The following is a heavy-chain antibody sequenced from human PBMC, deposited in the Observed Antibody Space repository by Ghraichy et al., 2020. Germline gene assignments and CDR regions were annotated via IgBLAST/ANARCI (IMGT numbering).Heavy chain of an antibody. CDR2: IYYSGST. D-gene: IGHD5-24*01. Sequence: SETLSLTCTVSGGSISSYYWSWIRQPPGKGLEWIGYIYYSGSTNYNPSLKSRVTISVDTSKNQFSLKLSSVTAADTAVYYCARGDYGRWLLIDIWGQGTMVTVSS. V-gene: IGHV4-59*01. CDR3: ARGDYGRWLLIDI. J-gene: IGHJ3*02. CDR1: GGSISSYY.